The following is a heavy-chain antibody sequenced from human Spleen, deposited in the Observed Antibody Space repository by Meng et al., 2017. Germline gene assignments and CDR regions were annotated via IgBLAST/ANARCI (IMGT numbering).Heavy chain of an antibody. D-gene: IGHD3-9*01. CDR3: ARHRYSDGSTFFGY. CDR2: IYYSGNT. Sequence: QVQLQESGPGLVKPSQTLSLTCTVSGASISSYYWSWIRQPPGKGLEWIGRIYYSGNTHYSPSLTSRVTLSVDTSKNQFSLKLSSVTAADTAVYYCARHRYSDGSTFFGYWGQGTLVTVSS. J-gene: IGHJ4*02. V-gene: IGHV4-59*08. CDR1: GASISSYY.